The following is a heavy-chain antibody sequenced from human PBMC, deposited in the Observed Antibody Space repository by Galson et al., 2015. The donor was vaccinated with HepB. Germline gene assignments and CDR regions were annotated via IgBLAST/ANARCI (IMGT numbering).Heavy chain of an antibody. D-gene: IGHD6-19*01. CDR1: GGTFSSYA. V-gene: IGHV1-69*13. CDR3: ARDRGDSSGWWGYVYY. Sequence: SVKVSCKASGGTFSSYAISWVRQAPGQGLEWMGGIIPIFGTANYAQKFQGRVMITADESTSTAYMELSSLRSEDTAVYYCARDRGDSSGWWGYVYYWGQGTLVTVSS. J-gene: IGHJ4*02. CDR2: IIPIFGTA.